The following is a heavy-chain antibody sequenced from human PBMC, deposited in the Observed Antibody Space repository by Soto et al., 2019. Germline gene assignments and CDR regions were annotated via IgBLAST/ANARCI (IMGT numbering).Heavy chain of an antibody. J-gene: IGHJ5*02. V-gene: IGHV4-34*01. D-gene: IGHD3-22*01. Sequence: SETLSLTCAVYGGSFSGYYWSWIRQPPGKGLEWIGEINHSGSTNYNPSLKSRVTISVDTSKNQFSLKLSSVTAADTAVYYCARVRWSGYYYPRGSWFDPWGQGTLVT. CDR2: INHSGST. CDR1: GGSFSGYY. CDR3: ARVRWSGYYYPRGSWFDP.